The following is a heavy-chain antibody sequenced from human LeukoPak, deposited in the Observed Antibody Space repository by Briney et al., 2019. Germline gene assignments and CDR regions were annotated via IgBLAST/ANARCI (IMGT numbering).Heavy chain of an antibody. V-gene: IGHV4-59*01. CDR3: ASIARMYSSSWLIRNGGYYFDY. D-gene: IGHD6-13*01. Sequence: SETLSLTCTVSGGSISSYYWSWIRQPPGKGLEWIGYIYYSGSTNYNPSLKSRVTISVDTSKNQFSLKLSSVTAADTAVYYCASIARMYSSSWLIRNGGYYFDYWGPGTLVTVPS. CDR1: GGSISSYY. J-gene: IGHJ4*02. CDR2: IYYSGST.